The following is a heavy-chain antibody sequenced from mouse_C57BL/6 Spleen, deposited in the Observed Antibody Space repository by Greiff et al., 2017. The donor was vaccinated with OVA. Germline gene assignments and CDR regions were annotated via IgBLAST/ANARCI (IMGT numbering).Heavy chain of an antibody. CDR2: ISSGSSTT. CDR1: GFTFSDYG. V-gene: IGHV5-17*01. Sequence: EVQLQESGGGLVQPGGSLKLSCAASGFTFSDYGMHWVRQAPEKGLEWVAYISSGSSTTYYADTVKGRFTISRDNAKNTLFLQMTSLRSEDTAMYYCARFDDYDVRAVDYWGQGTSVTVSS. D-gene: IGHD2-4*01. CDR3: ARFDDYDVRAVDY. J-gene: IGHJ4*01.